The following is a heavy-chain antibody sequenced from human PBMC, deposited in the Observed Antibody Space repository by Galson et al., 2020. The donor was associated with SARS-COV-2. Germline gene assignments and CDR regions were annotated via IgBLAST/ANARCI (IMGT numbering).Heavy chain of an antibody. J-gene: IGHJ6*02. V-gene: IGHV3-53*05. CDR1: GFTVSSNY. Sequence: QLGESLKISCAASGFTVSSNYMSWVRQAPGKGLEWVSVIYSGGSTYYADSVKGRFTISRDNSKNTLYLQINSLRAEDTAVYYCARGDGGLYGMDVWGQGTTVTVSS. CDR3: ARGDGGLYGMDV. D-gene: IGHD3-16*01. CDR2: IYSGGST.